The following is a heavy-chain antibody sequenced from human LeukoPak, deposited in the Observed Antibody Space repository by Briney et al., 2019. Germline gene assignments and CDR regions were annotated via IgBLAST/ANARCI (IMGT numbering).Heavy chain of an antibody. CDR1: GGSFSGYC. V-gene: IGHV4-34*01. CDR2: INHSGST. Sequence: PSETLSLTCAVYGGSFSGYCWSWIRQPPGKGLEWIGEINHSGSTNYNPSLKSRVTISVDTSKNQFSLKLSSVTAADTAVYYCATTRGSRATYYDFWGQGTLVTVSS. J-gene: IGHJ4*02. D-gene: IGHD3-3*01. CDR3: ATTRGSRATYYDF.